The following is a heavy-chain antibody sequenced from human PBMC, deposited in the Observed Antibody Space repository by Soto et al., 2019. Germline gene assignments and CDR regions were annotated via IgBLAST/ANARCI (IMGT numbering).Heavy chain of an antibody. V-gene: IGHV1-69*12. CDR1: GGTFSSYA. Sequence: QVQLVQSGAEVKKPGSSVKVSCKASGGTFSSYAISWVRQAPGQGLEWMGGIIPIFGTANYAEKFQGRVTITADESTSTASMELSSLRSEDTAVYYCARAALRYFDWLSARRNYYGMDVWGQGTTVTVSS. CDR2: IIPIFGTA. J-gene: IGHJ6*02. CDR3: ARAALRYFDWLSARRNYYGMDV. D-gene: IGHD3-9*01.